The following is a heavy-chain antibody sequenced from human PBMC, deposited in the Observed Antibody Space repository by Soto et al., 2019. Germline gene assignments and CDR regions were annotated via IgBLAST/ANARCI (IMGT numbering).Heavy chain of an antibody. CDR2: ISSSSSYI. CDR1: GFTFSSYS. J-gene: IGHJ3*02. V-gene: IGHV3-21*01. CDR3: ATSPTGDRGAFDI. D-gene: IGHD7-27*01. Sequence: GGSLRLSCAASGFTFSSYSMNWVRRAPGKGLEWVSSISSSSSYIYYADSVKGRFTISRDNAKNSLYLQMNSLRAEDTAVYYCATSPTGDRGAFDIWGQGTMVTVSS.